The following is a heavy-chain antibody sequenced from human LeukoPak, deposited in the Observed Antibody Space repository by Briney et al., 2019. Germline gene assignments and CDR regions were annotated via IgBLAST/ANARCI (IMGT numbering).Heavy chain of an antibody. J-gene: IGHJ4*02. CDR2: IRGNAGTT. Sequence: PGGSLRLSCAASGFIFSNYGMSWVRQAPGKGLEWVSAIRGNAGTTYYADSVKGRFTISRDNSKNTLYLQMNSLRAEDTAVYYCAKDRDRGYGSGSYYGPYDYWGQGTLVTVSS. D-gene: IGHD3-10*01. V-gene: IGHV3-23*01. CDR3: AKDRDRGYGSGSYYGPYDY. CDR1: GFIFSNYG.